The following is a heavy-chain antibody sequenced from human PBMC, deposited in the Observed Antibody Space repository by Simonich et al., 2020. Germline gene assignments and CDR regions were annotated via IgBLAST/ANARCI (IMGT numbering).Heavy chain of an antibody. CDR3: ARGKGWKNSFDI. V-gene: IGHV4-34*01. D-gene: IGHD1-1*01. Sequence: QVQLQQWGAGLLKPSETLSLTCAVYGGSFRGYDWSWIRRPQGKGLEWIGEINNSGSTKYNPSLKSRVTISVDTSKNQFSLKLSSVTAADTAVYYCARGKGWKNSFDIWGQGTMVTVSS. CDR2: INNSGST. J-gene: IGHJ3*02. CDR1: GGSFRGYD.